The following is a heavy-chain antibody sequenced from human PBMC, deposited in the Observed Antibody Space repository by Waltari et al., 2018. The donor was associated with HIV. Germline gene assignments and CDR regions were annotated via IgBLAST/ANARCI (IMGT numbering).Heavy chain of an antibody. CDR1: GFTFSSYG. Sequence: EVQLVESGGGLVKPGGSLRLSCAGPGFTFSSYGMHWVRQAPGKGLEWVAYISSSSGHMKYADSVKGRFTISRDNAKNSLYLQINSLRAEDTAVYYCASRSSGRVAYGLDVWGQGTTVIVSS. CDR2: ISSSSGHM. J-gene: IGHJ6*02. V-gene: IGHV3-21*01. D-gene: IGHD6-19*01. CDR3: ASRSSGRVAYGLDV.